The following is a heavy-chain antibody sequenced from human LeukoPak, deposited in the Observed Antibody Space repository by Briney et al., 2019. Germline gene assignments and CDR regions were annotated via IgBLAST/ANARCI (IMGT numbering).Heavy chain of an antibody. J-gene: IGHJ4*02. Sequence: GGSLRLSCTASGFTFSSYAMSWVRQAPGKGLEWVSAISGSGGSTYYADSVKGRFTISRDNSKNTLYMQMNSLRAEDTAVYYCAKVVNSGYYYYFDYWGQGTLVTVSS. CDR1: GFTFSSYA. CDR2: ISGSGGST. D-gene: IGHD3-22*01. CDR3: AKVVNSGYYYYFDY. V-gene: IGHV3-23*01.